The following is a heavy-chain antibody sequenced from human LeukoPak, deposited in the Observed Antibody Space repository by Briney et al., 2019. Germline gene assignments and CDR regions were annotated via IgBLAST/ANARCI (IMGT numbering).Heavy chain of an antibody. J-gene: IGHJ3*02. D-gene: IGHD3-22*01. CDR1: GGSISSGGYC. CDR3: ARDRREYYDSSGYYVLADAFDI. CDR2: IYYSGST. V-gene: IGHV4-31*03. Sequence: SETLSLTCTVSGGSISSGGYCWSWIRQHPGKGLEWIGYIYYSGSTYYNPSLKSRVTISVDTSKNQFSLKLSSVTAADTAVYYCARDRREYYDSSGYYVLADAFDIWGQGTMVTVSS.